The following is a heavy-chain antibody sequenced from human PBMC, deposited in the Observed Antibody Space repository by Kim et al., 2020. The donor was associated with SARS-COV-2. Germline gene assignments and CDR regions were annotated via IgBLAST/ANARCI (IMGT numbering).Heavy chain of an antibody. V-gene: IGHV3-43*02. CDR1: GFTFDDYA. J-gene: IGHJ6*02. CDR3: AKDCGYSSSWSGPGS. Sequence: GGSLRLSCAASGFTFDDYAMHWVRQAPGKGLEWVSLISGDGGSTYYADSVKGRFTISRDNSKNSLYLQMNSLRTEDTALYYCAKDCGYSSSWSGPGSWGQGTTVTVSS. D-gene: IGHD6-13*01. CDR2: ISGDGGST.